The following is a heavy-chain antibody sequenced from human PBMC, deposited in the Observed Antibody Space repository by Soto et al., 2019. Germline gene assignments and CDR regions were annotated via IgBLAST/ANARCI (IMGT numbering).Heavy chain of an antibody. CDR3: AVAVAGPTAIGY. CDR2: ISDGSST. D-gene: IGHD6-19*01. V-gene: IGHV3-74*01. Sequence: GGSLRLSCAASGFTFSSYAMNWVRQAPGKGLEWVSVISDGSSTSYADSVKGRFTISRDNAKNTLYLQMNSLRAEDTAVYYCAVAVAGPTAIGYWGQGTLVTVSS. J-gene: IGHJ4*02. CDR1: GFTFSSYA.